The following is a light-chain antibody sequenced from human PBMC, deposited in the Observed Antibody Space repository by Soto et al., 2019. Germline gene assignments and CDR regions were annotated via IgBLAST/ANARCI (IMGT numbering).Light chain of an antibody. V-gene: IGKV1-5*03. CDR2: KAS. CDR3: QQYNSAPLT. J-gene: IGKJ4*01. Sequence: DIQMTQSPSNLSASVGDRVTITCRASQSISSWLAWYQQKPGKDPKLLIYKASTLESAVPSRFSGSGSGREFSLPINSLQPDDFATYYCQQYNSAPLTFGGGTKVEIK. CDR1: QSISSW.